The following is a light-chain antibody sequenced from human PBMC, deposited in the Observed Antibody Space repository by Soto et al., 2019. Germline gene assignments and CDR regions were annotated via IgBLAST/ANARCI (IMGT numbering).Light chain of an antibody. CDR3: QQYSSYPWT. Sequence: DIQMTQSPSTLSACVGDRVTITCRASQTIDTWLAWYQQKPGKAPKVLIYKASSLESGVPSRFSGSGSGTECTLTISSLQPDDFATYYCQQYSSYPWTFGQGTKVELK. J-gene: IGKJ1*01. V-gene: IGKV1-5*03. CDR2: KAS. CDR1: QTIDTW.